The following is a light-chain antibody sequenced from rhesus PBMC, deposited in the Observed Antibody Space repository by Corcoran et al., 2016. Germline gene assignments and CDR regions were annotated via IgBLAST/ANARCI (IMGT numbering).Light chain of an antibody. CDR3: YQHSSGYS. CDR2: GAS. Sequence: QVILTQSPGTLSLSPGERATLSCRASQSVSSYLAWYQQKPGQAPRLLIYGASSRATGIPDRYSGSGSGTDFTLTISSLEPEDVGVYHCYQHSSGYSFGQGTKVGI. V-gene: IGKV3-10*01. CDR1: QSVSSY. J-gene: IGKJ2*01.